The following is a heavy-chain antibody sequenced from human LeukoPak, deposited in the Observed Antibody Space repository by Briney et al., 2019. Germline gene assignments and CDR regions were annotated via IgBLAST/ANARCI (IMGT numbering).Heavy chain of an antibody. V-gene: IGHV3-7*01. CDR3: ARYGLTAALDF. CDR1: GFTFCSSW. J-gene: IGHJ4*02. CDR2: IKPDGSEK. D-gene: IGHD2-21*02. Sequence: GGSLRLSCAASGFTFCSSWMSWVRQAPGKGLEGVDNIKPDGSEKFHVDSVKGRFNISRDNSKSSLSLQMNSLRAEDTAVYYCARYGLTAALDFWGQGTLVTVSS.